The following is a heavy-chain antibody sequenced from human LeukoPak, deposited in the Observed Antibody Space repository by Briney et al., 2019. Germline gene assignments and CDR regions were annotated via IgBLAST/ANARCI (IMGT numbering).Heavy chain of an antibody. D-gene: IGHD2/OR15-2a*01. Sequence: SETLSLTCTVSGGSISSYYWSWIRQPPGKGLEWIAYISYSGSTTYNPSLKSRVAISLDTSKNQFSLSLSSVTAGDTAVYYCARRIWDGTYYFDYWGRGTLVTVSS. V-gene: IGHV4-59*12. CDR1: GGSISSYY. CDR3: ARRIWDGTYYFDY. CDR2: ISYSGST. J-gene: IGHJ4*02.